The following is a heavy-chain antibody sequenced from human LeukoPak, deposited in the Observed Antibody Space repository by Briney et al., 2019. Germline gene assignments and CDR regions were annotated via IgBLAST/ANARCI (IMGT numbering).Heavy chain of an antibody. Sequence: GGSLRLSCVASGFTFSNYGMNWVRQAPGKGLEWVAIIWFDGSNIDYADSVKGRFTISRDNSKNTLFLQMNSLRAEDTAVYYCAREPPGYYGMDVWGQGTTVTVSS. J-gene: IGHJ6*02. CDR1: GFTFSNYG. CDR3: AREPPGYYGMDV. CDR2: IWFDGSNI. V-gene: IGHV3-33*01.